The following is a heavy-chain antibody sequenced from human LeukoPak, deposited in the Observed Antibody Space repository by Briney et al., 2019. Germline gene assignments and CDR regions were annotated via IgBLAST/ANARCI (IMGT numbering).Heavy chain of an antibody. J-gene: IGHJ5*02. D-gene: IGHD3-22*01. CDR2: LNEGGTTV. CDR1: GLIYSLYW. CDR3: VRERIYYSSLAYKERGNCDP. V-gene: IGHV3-74*01. Sequence: GGSLTLLCAGSGLIYSLYWMQGVRQAPGKGLAWVSRLNEGGTTVDYGDPVKARFKMPRENDKGQVFVDVKSLTVEHTAIFLCVRERIYYSSLAYKERGNCDPWGGGTLVSVSS.